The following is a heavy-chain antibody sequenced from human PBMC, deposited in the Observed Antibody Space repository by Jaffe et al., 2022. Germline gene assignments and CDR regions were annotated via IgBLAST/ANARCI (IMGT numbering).Heavy chain of an antibody. J-gene: IGHJ3*02. D-gene: IGHD2-15*01. CDR2: IYPGDSDT. Sequence: EVQLVQSGAEVKKPGESLKISCKGSGYSFTSYWIGWVRQMPGKGLEWMGIIYPGDSDTRYSPSFQGQVTISADKSISTAYLQWSSLKASDTAMYYCAGPYCSGGSCYALNAFDIWGQGTMVTVSS. V-gene: IGHV5-51*03. CDR1: GYSFTSYW. CDR3: AGPYCSGGSCYALNAFDI.